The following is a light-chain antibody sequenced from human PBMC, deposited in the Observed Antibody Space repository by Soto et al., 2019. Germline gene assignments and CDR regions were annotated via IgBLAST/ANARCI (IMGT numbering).Light chain of an antibody. CDR2: DAS. Sequence: EVVLTQSPATLSLSPGERATLSCRASQSVSTYLAWYQQKPGQAPRLLIYDASNRATGTPARFSGSGSGTDFTLTISSLEPEDFAVYYCQHRSNWPLTFGGGPKVEIK. CDR3: QHRSNWPLT. V-gene: IGKV3-11*01. J-gene: IGKJ4*01. CDR1: QSVSTY.